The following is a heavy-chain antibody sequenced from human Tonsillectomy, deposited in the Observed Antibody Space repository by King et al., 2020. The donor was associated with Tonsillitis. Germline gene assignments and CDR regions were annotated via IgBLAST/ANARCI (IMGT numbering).Heavy chain of an antibody. D-gene: IGHD3-16*01. CDR3: AKGDYAGGSYTHDY. CDR2: ISGSGGNT. V-gene: IGHV3-23*04. Sequence: VQLVESGGGLVQPGGSLRLSCAASGFTFRNYAMSWVRQAPGKGLEWVSAISGSGGNTHYADSVKGRFTISRDNSKNTLYLQMNSLRDEDTAVYYCAKGDYAGGSYTHDYWGQGTLVTVSS. CDR1: GFTFRNYA. J-gene: IGHJ4*02.